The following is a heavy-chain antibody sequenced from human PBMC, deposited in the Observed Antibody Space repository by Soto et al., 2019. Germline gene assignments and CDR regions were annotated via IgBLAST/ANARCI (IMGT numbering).Heavy chain of an antibody. Sequence: GESLKISCKGSGYSFAGYWITWVRQKPGKGLEWMGRIDPSDSQTYYSPSFRGHVTISVTKSITTVFLQWSSLRASDTAMYYCSRQIYDSDTGPNFQYYFDSWGQGTPVTVSS. J-gene: IGHJ4*02. CDR3: SRQIYDSDTGPNFQYYFDS. CDR2: IDPSDSQT. V-gene: IGHV5-10-1*01. D-gene: IGHD3-22*01. CDR1: GYSFAGYW.